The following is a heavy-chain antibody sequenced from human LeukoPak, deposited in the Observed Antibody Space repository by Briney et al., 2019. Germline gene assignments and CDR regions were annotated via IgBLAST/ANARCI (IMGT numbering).Heavy chain of an antibody. V-gene: IGHV4-59*01. D-gene: IGHD3-22*01. CDR1: GGSISSYY. J-gene: IGHJ4*02. Sequence: SETLSLTCTVSGGSISSYYWSWIRQPPGKGLEWIGYIYYSGSTNYNPSPKSRVTISVDTSKNQFSLKLSSVTAADTAVYYCARDGYYDSSGHSEFDYWGQGTLVTVSS. CDR3: ARDGYYDSSGHSEFDY. CDR2: IYYSGST.